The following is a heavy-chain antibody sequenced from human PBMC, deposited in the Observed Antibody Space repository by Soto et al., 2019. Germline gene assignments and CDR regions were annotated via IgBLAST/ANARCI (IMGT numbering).Heavy chain of an antibody. J-gene: IGHJ6*02. Sequence: ASVKVSCKASGYTFSNYAMHWVRQAPGQRLEWMGWINAGNGNTKYSQKFQDRVTITRDTSASTAYMELSSLRSEDTAVYYCAKGGNIAVVVADYGMDVWGQGTTVTVSS. D-gene: IGHD2-15*01. CDR2: INAGNGNT. CDR3: AKGGNIAVVVADYGMDV. V-gene: IGHV1-3*01. CDR1: GYTFSNYA.